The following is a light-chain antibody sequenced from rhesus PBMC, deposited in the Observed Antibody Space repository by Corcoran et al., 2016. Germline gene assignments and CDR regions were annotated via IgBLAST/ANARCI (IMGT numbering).Light chain of an antibody. CDR1: QEISSY. J-gene: IGKJ1*01. Sequence: DIQMTQSPSSLSASEGDTVTITCRASQEISSYLAWYQQKPGKAPKPLIHDASNLQSGGPSRFSGSGSVTDFTLNIISLQPEDFATYYCQQHNTYPRTFGQGTKVEIK. V-gene: IGKV1S14*01. CDR3: QQHNTYPRT. CDR2: DAS.